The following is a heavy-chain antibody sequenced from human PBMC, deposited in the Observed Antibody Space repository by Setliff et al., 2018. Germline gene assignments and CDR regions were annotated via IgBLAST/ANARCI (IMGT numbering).Heavy chain of an antibody. D-gene: IGHD6-19*01. V-gene: IGHV4-34*01. Sequence: PSETLSLTCAVYGGSFSGYYWSWIRQPPGNGLEWIGEINHSGSTNYNPSLKSRVTISVDTSKNQFSLKLSSVTAAETAVYYCARVSSLSGWYDYWGQGTLVTVSS. CDR1: GGSFSGYY. CDR2: INHSGST. CDR3: ARVSSLSGWYDY. J-gene: IGHJ4*02.